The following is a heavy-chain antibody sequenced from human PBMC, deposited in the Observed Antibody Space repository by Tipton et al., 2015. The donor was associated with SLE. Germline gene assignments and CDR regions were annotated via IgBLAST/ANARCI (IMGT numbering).Heavy chain of an antibody. Sequence: LSLTCAVSGGSISDYYWSWIRQPPGKGLEWIGYISYSGSSTKYNPSLKSRVTMSIDTSRYQLSLKLSSVTAADTATYYCAITTVITDDGTDVWGPGTTVTVSS. D-gene: IGHD4-23*01. CDR1: GGSISDYY. CDR3: AITTVITDDGTDV. V-gene: IGHV4-59*08. CDR2: ISYSGSST. J-gene: IGHJ6*02.